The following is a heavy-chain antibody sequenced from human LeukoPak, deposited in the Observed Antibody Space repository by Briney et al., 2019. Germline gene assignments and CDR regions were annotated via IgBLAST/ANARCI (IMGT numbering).Heavy chain of an antibody. J-gene: IGHJ4*02. CDR2: INHSGST. Sequence: SETQSLTCAVYGGSFSGYYWSWIRQPPGKGLEWIGEINHSGSTNYNPSLKSRVTISVDTSKNQFSLKLSSVTAADTAVYYCARERQRWLQRGRSYFDYWGQGTLVTVSS. CDR1: GGSFSGYY. V-gene: IGHV4-34*01. CDR3: ARERQRWLQRGRSYFDY. D-gene: IGHD5-24*01.